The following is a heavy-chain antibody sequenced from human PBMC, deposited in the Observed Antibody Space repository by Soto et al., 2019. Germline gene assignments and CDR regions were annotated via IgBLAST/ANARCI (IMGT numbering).Heavy chain of an antibody. CDR2: IYHSGST. J-gene: IGHJ4*02. D-gene: IGHD3-9*01. V-gene: IGHV4-4*02. CDR1: GASVSSGGW. CDR3: TTEPGGLYFGFQS. Sequence: QVQLQESGPGLVEPSGTLSLTCTVSGASVSSGGWWTWLRQPPGKGLEWIGEIYHSGSTNYNPSLTSRVSMSLDNSTNQFSLRLNYVTAADTALYYCTTEPGGLYFGFQSWGQGTLVTVSS.